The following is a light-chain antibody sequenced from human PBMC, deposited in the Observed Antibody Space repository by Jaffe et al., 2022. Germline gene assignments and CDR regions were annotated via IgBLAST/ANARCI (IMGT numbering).Light chain of an antibody. Sequence: EIVLTQSPGTLSLSPGERATLSCRASQSVSSSWLAWYQQKPGQAPRLLIYAASSRATGIPDRFSGSGSGTDFTLTISRLEPEDFAVYYCQHYDISPPLFTFGPGTKVDIK. J-gene: IGKJ3*01. V-gene: IGKV3-20*01. CDR2: AAS. CDR3: QHYDISPPLFT. CDR1: QSVSSSW.